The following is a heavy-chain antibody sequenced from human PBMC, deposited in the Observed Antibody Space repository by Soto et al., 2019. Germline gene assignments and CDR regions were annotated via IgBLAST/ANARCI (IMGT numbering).Heavy chain of an antibody. CDR2: IYYSGST. D-gene: IGHD3-10*01. CDR3: ARLSEVLWFGESHYYFDY. V-gene: IGHV4-59*08. CDR1: GGSISSYY. Sequence: SETLSLTCTVSGGSISSYYWSWIRQPPGKGLEWIGYIYYSGSTNYNPSLKGRVTISVDTSKNQFSLKLSSVTAADTAVYYCARLSEVLWFGESHYYFDYWGQGTLVTVSS. J-gene: IGHJ4*02.